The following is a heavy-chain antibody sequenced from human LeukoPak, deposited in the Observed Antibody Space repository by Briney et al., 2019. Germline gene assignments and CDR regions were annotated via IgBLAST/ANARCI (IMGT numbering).Heavy chain of an antibody. J-gene: IGHJ6*03. CDR1: GYTFTGYY. CDR3: ARDGLNTMVRGKIHCNYMDV. CDR2: INPNSGGT. D-gene: IGHD3-10*01. V-gene: IGHV1-2*02. Sequence: ASVTVSFKASGYTFTGYYMHWVRQAPGQGLEWMGWINPNSGGTNYAQKFQGRVTMTRDTSISTAYMELSRLRSDDTAAYYCARDGLNTMVRGKIHCNYMDVWGKGTTVSISS.